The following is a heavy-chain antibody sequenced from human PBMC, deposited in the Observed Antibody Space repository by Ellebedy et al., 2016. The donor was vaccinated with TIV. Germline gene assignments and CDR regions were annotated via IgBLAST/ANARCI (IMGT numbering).Heavy chain of an antibody. CDR3: AKDYR. CDR2: INQDGSQI. V-gene: IGHV3-7*03. CDR1: GFGFGSYW. Sequence: PGGSLRLSCAASGFGFGSYWMSWVRHLPGKGLEWVANINQDGSQIKYVDSVRGRFTISRDNAKTSLYLQMTSLRAEDTAVYLCAKDYRWGQGTLVTVSP. J-gene: IGHJ4*02. D-gene: IGHD3-16*02.